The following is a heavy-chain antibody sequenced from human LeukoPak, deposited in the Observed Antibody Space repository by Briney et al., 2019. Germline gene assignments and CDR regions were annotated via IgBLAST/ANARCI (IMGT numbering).Heavy chain of an antibody. CDR2: IYTSGTT. Sequence: SETLSLTCTVSGGSISSYYWSWIRQPAGKGLEWIGRIYTSGTTNYNPSLKSRVTMSVDTSKNQFSLKLSSVTAADTAVYHCARDHCSSISCHHYYGMDVWGQGTTVTVSS. CDR1: GGSISSYY. D-gene: IGHD2-2*01. CDR3: ARDHCSSISCHHYYGMDV. J-gene: IGHJ6*02. V-gene: IGHV4-4*07.